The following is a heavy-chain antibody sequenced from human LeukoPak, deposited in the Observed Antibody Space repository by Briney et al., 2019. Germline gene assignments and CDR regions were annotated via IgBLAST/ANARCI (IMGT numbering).Heavy chain of an antibody. J-gene: IGHJ6*03. CDR2: IYYSGST. V-gene: IGHV4-59*12. CDR3: ARLPQFYYYYMDV. Sequence: SETLSLTCTVSDNSISSYYWSWIRQPPGKGLEWIGYIYYSGSTNYNPSLKSRVTMSVDTSKNQFSLKLSSVTAADTAVYYCARLPQFYYYYMDVWGKGTTVTVSS. CDR1: DNSISSYY.